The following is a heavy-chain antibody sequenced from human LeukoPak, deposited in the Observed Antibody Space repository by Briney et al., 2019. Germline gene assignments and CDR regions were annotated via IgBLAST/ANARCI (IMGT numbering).Heavy chain of an antibody. CDR2: IYYSGST. Sequence: SETLSLTCTVSSGSISTYYWNWIRQPPGKGLEWIGYIYYSGSTNYNPSLKSRVTISVDTSKNQFSLKLSSVTAADTAVYYCARGQWLPVFDFWGQGTLVTVSS. J-gene: IGHJ4*02. V-gene: IGHV4-59*01. D-gene: IGHD3-22*01. CDR3: ARGQWLPVFDF. CDR1: SGSISTYY.